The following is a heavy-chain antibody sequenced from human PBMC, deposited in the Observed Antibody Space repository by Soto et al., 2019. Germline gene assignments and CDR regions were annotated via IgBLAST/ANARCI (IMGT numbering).Heavy chain of an antibody. Sequence: EVQVLESGGDLVQPGGSLRLSCAASGFTFGMYSMSWVRQAPGKGLEWVSGISGSGESTYYADSVTGRFTISRDNSKNTLYLQMYSLRAEDTAVYYCAKSLGDRWNTYYFDYWGQGTLVTVSS. CDR1: GFTFGMYS. V-gene: IGHV3-23*01. D-gene: IGHD1-1*01. CDR3: AKSLGDRWNTYYFDY. CDR2: ISGSGEST. J-gene: IGHJ4*02.